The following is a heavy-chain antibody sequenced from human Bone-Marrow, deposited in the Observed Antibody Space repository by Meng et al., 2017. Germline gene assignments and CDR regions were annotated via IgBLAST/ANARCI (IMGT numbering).Heavy chain of an antibody. V-gene: IGHV3-49*03. CDR3: TREWTYYDILTGYPSLDY. Sequence: GGSLRLSWTASGFTFGDYAMSWFRQAPGKGLEWVGFIRSKAYGGTTEYAASVKGRFTISRDDSKSIAYLQMNSLKTEDTAVYYCTREWTYYDILTGYPSLDYWGQGTLVTVSS. CDR1: GFTFGDYA. D-gene: IGHD3-9*01. CDR2: IRSKAYGGTT. J-gene: IGHJ4*02.